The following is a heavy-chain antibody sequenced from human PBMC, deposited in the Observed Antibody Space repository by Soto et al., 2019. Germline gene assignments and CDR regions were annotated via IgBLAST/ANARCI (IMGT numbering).Heavy chain of an antibody. CDR2: FDPEDDET. Sequence: GASVKVSCKVSGYTLTELSMHWVRQAPGKGLEWMGGFDPEDDETIYAQKFQGRVTMTEDTSTDTAYMELSSLRSEDTAVYYCATVCSGGSCYSVFDYWGQGTLVTVSS. CDR3: ATVCSGGSCYSVFDY. V-gene: IGHV1-24*01. CDR1: GYTLTELS. D-gene: IGHD2-15*01. J-gene: IGHJ4*02.